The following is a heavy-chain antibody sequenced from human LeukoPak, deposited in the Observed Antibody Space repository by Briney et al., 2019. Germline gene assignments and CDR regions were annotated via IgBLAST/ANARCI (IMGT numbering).Heavy chain of an antibody. CDR2: INPNNGGT. J-gene: IGHJ4*02. CDR3: ARGRGTTSSNFDY. Sequence: ASVKVSCKASGYTFTGYYMHWVRQAPGRGLEWMGWINPNNGGTNYAQKFQGRVTMTRDTSISTAYMELSRLTSDDTAVYYCARGRGTTSSNFDYWGQGNLVTVSS. CDR1: GYTFTGYY. V-gene: IGHV1-2*02. D-gene: IGHD2-2*01.